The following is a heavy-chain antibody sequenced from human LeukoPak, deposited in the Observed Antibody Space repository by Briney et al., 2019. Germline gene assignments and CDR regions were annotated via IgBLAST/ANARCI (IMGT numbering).Heavy chain of an antibody. V-gene: IGHV3-48*01. Sequence: QPGGSLRLSCAASGFTFSSYGMTWVRQAPGKGLEWVSYISSSSSTIYYADSVKGRFTISRDNAKNSLYLQLNSLRAEDTAVYYCARDHEEYCSGGSCSRFDYWGQGTLVTVSS. CDR2: ISSSSSTI. CDR3: ARDHEEYCSGGSCSRFDY. CDR1: GFTFSSYG. J-gene: IGHJ4*02. D-gene: IGHD2-15*01.